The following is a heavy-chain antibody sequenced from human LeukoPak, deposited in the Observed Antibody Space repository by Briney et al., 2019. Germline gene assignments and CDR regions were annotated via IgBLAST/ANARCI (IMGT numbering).Heavy chain of an antibody. J-gene: IGHJ6*02. CDR3: ARDCGYSGYWAYYYYGMDV. Sequence: ATVKVSCKASGYTFTSYGISWVGQAPGPGLVWMGWISAYNGNTNYAQKLQGRVTMTTDTSTSTAYMELRSLRSDDTAVYYCARDCGYSGYWAYYYYGMDVWGQGTTVTVSS. D-gene: IGHD5-12*01. V-gene: IGHV1-18*01. CDR1: GYTFTSYG. CDR2: ISAYNGNT.